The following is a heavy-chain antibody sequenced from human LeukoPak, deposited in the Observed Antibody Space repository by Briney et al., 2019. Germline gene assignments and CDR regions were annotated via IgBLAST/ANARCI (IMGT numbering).Heavy chain of an antibody. CDR3: ARLYTSSWYSGFLYMDV. V-gene: IGHV3-66*04. Sequence: PGGSLRLSCAASGFTVSSNYMSWVRQAPGKGLEWVSVIYSGGSTYYADSVKGRFTTSRDNVKNSLYLQMNSLRAEDTAVYYCARLYTSSWYSGFLYMDVWGKGTTVTVSS. D-gene: IGHD6-13*01. CDR2: IYSGGST. CDR1: GFTVSSNY. J-gene: IGHJ6*03.